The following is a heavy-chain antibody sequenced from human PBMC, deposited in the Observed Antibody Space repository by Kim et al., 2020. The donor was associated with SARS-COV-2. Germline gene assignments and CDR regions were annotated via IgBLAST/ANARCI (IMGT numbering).Heavy chain of an antibody. CDR2: IKSKTDGGTT. CDR3: TTKYDILTGYHPGL. V-gene: IGHV3-15*01. CDR1: GFTFSNAW. J-gene: IGHJ4*02. Sequence: GGSLRLSCAASGFTFSNAWMSWVRQAPGKGLEWVGRIKSKTDGGTTDYAAPVKGRFTISRDDSKNTLYLQMNSLKTEDTAVYYCTTKYDILTGYHPGLWGQGTLVTVSS. D-gene: IGHD3-9*01.